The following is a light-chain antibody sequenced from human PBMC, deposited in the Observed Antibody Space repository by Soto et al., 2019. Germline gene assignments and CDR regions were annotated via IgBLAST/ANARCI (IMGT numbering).Light chain of an antibody. CDR3: ASFRSGTILV. J-gene: IGLJ1*01. V-gene: IGLV2-14*01. CDR2: EVN. Sequence: QSALTQPASVSGSPGQSVTISCTGPRSDIGDSNFISWYQHSPGKAPRLLIYEVNTRPSGVSKRFSGSKAGNTASLTISGLLDDDEADYFCASFRSGTILVFGSGTKLTVL. CDR1: RSDIGDSNF.